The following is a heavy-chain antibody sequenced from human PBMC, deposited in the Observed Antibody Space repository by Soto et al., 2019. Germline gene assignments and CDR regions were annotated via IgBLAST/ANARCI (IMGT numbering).Heavy chain of an antibody. D-gene: IGHD3-9*01. CDR3: ARGGTIPGEDILTTSSLDY. Sequence: QVQLQQWGAGLLRPSETLSLMCAVYGGSFSGYYWSWIRQSPGEGLEWLGEIDHSGSTNLNPSLKSRVTISVDTSKNQFSLRVNSVTAADTAVYYCARGGTIPGEDILTTSSLDYWGQGTLVTVSS. V-gene: IGHV4-34*02. CDR2: IDHSGST. J-gene: IGHJ4*02. CDR1: GGSFSGYY.